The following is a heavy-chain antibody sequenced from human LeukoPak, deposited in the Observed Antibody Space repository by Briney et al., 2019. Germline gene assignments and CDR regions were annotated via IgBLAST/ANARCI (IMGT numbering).Heavy chain of an antibody. V-gene: IGHV3-23*01. J-gene: IGHJ4*02. CDR2: ISGSGGGT. CDR1: GFTFSSYG. CDR3: AKGWSGHDY. Sequence: GGSLRLSCAASGFTFSSYGMSWVRQAPGKGLEWVSAISGSGGGTYYADSVKGRFTIARDNSKNTLYLQMNSLRAEDTAVYYCAKGWSGHDYWGQGTLVTVSS. D-gene: IGHD3-3*01.